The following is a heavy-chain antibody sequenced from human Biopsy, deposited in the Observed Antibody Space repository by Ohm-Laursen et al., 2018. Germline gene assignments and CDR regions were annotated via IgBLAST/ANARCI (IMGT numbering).Heavy chain of an antibody. CDR2: ISKGGDT. Sequence: SETLSLTCPVSGGSITDDYWSWIRQSPGKGLEWIGFISKGGDTTYNPSLRGRVAISVDTSKNQFSLKLSSVTAADTAVYYCARGYAGLYEAFDFWGQGTVVTVAS. V-gene: IGHV4-59*01. D-gene: IGHD5-18*01. CDR1: GGSITDDY. J-gene: IGHJ3*01. CDR3: ARGYAGLYEAFDF.